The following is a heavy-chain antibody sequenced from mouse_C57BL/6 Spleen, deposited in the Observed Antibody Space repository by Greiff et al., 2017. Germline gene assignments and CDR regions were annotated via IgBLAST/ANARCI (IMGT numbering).Heavy chain of an antibody. V-gene: IGHV1-22*01. CDR1: GYTFTSYW. J-gene: IGHJ2*01. Sequence: VQLQQPGAELVMPGASVKLSCKASGYTFTSYWMHWVKQSHGKSLEWIGYINPNNGGTSYNQKFKGKATLTVNKSSSTAYMELRSLTSEDSAVYYCARIDSSARGFDYWGQGTTLTVSS. CDR3: ARIDSSARGFDY. D-gene: IGHD3-2*02. CDR2: INPNNGGT.